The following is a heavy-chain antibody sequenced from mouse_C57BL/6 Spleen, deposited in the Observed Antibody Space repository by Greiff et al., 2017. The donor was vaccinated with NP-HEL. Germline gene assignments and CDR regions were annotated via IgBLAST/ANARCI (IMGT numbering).Heavy chain of an antibody. CDR2: INPSDSYT. Sequence: QVQLQQPGAELVKPGASVKVSCKASGYTFTSYWMHWVKQRPGQGLEWIGRINPSDSYTNYNQKFKGKATLTVDKSSSTAYMQLSSLTSADYAVYYCAIKRYYAMDYWGQGTSVTVSS. CDR1: GYTFTSYW. J-gene: IGHJ4*01. CDR3: AIKRYYAMDY. V-gene: IGHV1-74*01.